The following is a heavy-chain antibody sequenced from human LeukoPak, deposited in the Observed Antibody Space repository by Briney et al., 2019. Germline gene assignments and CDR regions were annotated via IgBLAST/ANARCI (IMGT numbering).Heavy chain of an antibody. CDR2: ISGSGGTT. Sequence: GGSLRLSCATSRFTFRSYAMSWVRQAPGKGLEWVSGISGSGGTTYYADSVRGRFTISRDSSKNTLYLQMNSLRAEDTAVYYCTRDPPAVATSTYGWGQGTLVTVSS. V-gene: IGHV3-23*01. CDR3: TRDPPAVATSTYG. J-gene: IGHJ4*02. D-gene: IGHD6-13*01. CDR1: RFTFRSYA.